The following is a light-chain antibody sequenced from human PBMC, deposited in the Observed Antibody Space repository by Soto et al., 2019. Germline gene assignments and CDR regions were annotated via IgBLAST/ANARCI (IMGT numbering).Light chain of an antibody. V-gene: IGKV3-20*01. J-gene: IGKJ1*01. CDR3: QQYGTSPWT. Sequence: EIVLTQSPGTLSLSPGERATLSCRASQSVSSSSLVWYQQKTGQAPRLLMYGASNRAPGIPDRFSGSGSGTDFTLTISRLEPEDFAVYFCQQYGTSPWTFGQGTKVEIK. CDR1: QSVSSSS. CDR2: GAS.